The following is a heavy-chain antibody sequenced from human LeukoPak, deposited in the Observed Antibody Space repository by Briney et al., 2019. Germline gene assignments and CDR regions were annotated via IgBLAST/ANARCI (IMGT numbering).Heavy chain of an antibody. Sequence: SQTLSLTSALSGDSVSINSAAWTWIRQSPSRGLEWLGSTNYRSKWYNDYAVSVQSRITINPDTSKNQFSLQLNSVTPEDTGVYYCARGRVTTIAGYYYYYIDVWGKGTTVTVSS. J-gene: IGHJ6*03. CDR1: GDSVSINSAA. V-gene: IGHV6-1*01. D-gene: IGHD4-17*01. CDR3: ARGRVTTIAGYYYYYIDV. CDR2: TNYRSKWYN.